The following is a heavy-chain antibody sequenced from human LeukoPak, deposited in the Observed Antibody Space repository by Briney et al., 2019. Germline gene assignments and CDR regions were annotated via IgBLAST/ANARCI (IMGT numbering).Heavy chain of an antibody. CDR1: GGSISNYY. CDR3: ARQTFGVLYFDS. D-gene: IGHD3-10*01. Sequence: SETLSLTCTVSGGSISNYYWSWIRQPPGKGLEWIGYISYSGTTNYNPSLNSRVTISTDMSKNQISLKLSSVTAADTAVYYCARQTFGVLYFDSWGQGTLVVVSS. CDR2: ISYSGTT. J-gene: IGHJ4*02. V-gene: IGHV4-59*08.